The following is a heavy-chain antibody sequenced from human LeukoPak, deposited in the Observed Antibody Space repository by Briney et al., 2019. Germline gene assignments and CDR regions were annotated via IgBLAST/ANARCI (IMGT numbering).Heavy chain of an antibody. V-gene: IGHV3-30*02. CDR1: GFTFSDYG. CDR2: IRYDGSIK. CDR3: AKGGGYNDAYDI. J-gene: IGHJ3*02. Sequence: GGSLRLSCAASGFTFSDYGMDWVRQAPGKGLEWVAFIRYDGSIKYYTDSVKDRFTISRDNSKNTLYLQMKSLRAEDTAVYYCAKGGGYNDAYDIWGQGTMVTVPS. D-gene: IGHD5-24*01.